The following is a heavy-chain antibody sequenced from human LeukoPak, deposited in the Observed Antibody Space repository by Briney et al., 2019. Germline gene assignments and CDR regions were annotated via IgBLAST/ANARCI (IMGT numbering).Heavy chain of an antibody. CDR3: AATTEVVTAIQGEDAFDI. D-gene: IGHD2-21*02. CDR2: IVVGSGNT. V-gene: IGHV1-58*02. CDR1: GFTFTSSA. Sequence: SVKVSCKASGFTFTSSAMQWVRQARGQRLEWIGWIVVGSGNTNYAQKFQERVTITRDMSTSTAYMELSSLRSEDTAVYYCAATTEVVTAIQGEDAFDIWGQGTMVTVSS. J-gene: IGHJ3*02.